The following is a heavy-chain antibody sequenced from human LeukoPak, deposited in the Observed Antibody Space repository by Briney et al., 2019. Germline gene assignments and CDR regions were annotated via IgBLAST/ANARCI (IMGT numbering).Heavy chain of an antibody. J-gene: IGHJ4*02. D-gene: IGHD3-22*01. Sequence: GESLKISCEASGYTFTNFWIGWVRQMPGKGLEWMGLIFPADSDTRYTPSLQGQITISADKSISTAYLQWSSLKASDTAMYYCARYYYDSSGYYYFDYWGQGTLVTVSS. CDR1: GYTFTNFW. V-gene: IGHV5-51*01. CDR3: ARYYYDSSGYYYFDY. CDR2: IFPADSDT.